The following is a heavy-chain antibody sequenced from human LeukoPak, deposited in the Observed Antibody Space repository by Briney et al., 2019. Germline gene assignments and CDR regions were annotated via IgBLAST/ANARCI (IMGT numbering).Heavy chain of an antibody. J-gene: IGHJ4*02. Sequence: PGGSLRLSCAASGFTFSSYSMNWVRQAPGKGLEWVSYISSSSSTIYYADSVKGRFTISRDNAKNSLYLQMNSLRAEDTAVYYCAKDGWFGELLAYYFDYWGQGTLVTVSS. V-gene: IGHV3-48*01. CDR3: AKDGWFGELLAYYFDY. CDR2: ISSSSSTI. CDR1: GFTFSSYS. D-gene: IGHD3-10*01.